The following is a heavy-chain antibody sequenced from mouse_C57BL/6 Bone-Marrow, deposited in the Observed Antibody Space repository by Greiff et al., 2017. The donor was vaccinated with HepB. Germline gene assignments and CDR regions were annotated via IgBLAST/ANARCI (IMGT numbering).Heavy chain of an antibody. CDR2: IYPGSGNT. D-gene: IGHD1-1*01. V-gene: IGHV1-76*01. J-gene: IGHJ2*01. CDR1: GYTFTDYY. Sequence: QVQLQQSGAELVRPGASVKLSCKASGYTFTDYYINWVNQRPGQGLEWIARIYPGSGNTYYNEKFKGKATLTAEKSSSTAYMQLISLTSEDADVYFCERYDYGSSYDYFDYWGQGTTLTVSS. CDR3: ERYDYGSSYDYFDY.